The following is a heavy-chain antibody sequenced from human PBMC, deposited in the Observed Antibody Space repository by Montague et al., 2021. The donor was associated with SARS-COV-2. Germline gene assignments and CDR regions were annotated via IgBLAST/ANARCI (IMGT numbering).Heavy chain of an antibody. J-gene: IGHJ4*02. V-gene: IGHV3-30-3*01. D-gene: IGHD2-15*01. CDR3: ARDKDLYCSGGSCYSLDYYDSSGYSLRGYFDY. CDR1: GFTFSSYA. Sequence: SLRLSCAASGFTFSSYAMHWVRQAPGKGLEWVAVISYDGSNKYYADSVKGRFTISRDNSKSTLYLQMNSLRAEDTAVYYCARDKDLYCSGGSCYSLDYYDSSGYSLRGYFDYWGQGTLVTVSS. CDR2: ISYDGSNK.